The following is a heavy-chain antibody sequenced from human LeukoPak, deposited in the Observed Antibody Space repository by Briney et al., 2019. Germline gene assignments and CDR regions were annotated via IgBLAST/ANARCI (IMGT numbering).Heavy chain of an antibody. J-gene: IGHJ6*02. V-gene: IGHV1-69*13. D-gene: IGHD6-13*01. CDR1: GGTFSSYA. Sequence: GASVKVSCKASGGTFSSYAISWVRQAPGRGLEWMGGIIPIFGTANYAQKFQGRVTITADESASTAYMELSSLRSEDTAVYYCARSAHIAGTPWYSNGMDVWGQGTTVTVSS. CDR2: IIPIFGTA. CDR3: ARSAHIAGTPWYSNGMDV.